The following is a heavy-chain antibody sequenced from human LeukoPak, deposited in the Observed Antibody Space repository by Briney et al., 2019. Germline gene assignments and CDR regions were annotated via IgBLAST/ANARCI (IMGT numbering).Heavy chain of an antibody. CDR1: GFIFSSYG. CDR3: AKDLTRIQLWTKHAFDI. D-gene: IGHD5-18*01. Sequence: GGSLGLSCAASGFIFSSYGMHWVRQAPGKGLEWVAVIWYDGSNKYYADSVKGRFTISRDNPNNTLYLQMNSLRAEDTAVYYCAKDLTRIQLWTKHAFDIWGQGRMVTVSS. V-gene: IGHV3-33*06. J-gene: IGHJ3*02. CDR2: IWYDGSNK.